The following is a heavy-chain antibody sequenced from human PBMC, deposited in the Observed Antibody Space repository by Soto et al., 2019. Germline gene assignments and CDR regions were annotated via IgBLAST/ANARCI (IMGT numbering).Heavy chain of an antibody. J-gene: IGHJ6*03. CDR1: GFTFSSYA. Sequence: LRLSCAASGFTFSSYAMHWVRQAPGKGLEYVSAISSNGGSTYYANSVKGRFTISRDNSKNTLYLQMGSLRAEDMAVYYCARGPPPYSYGYYYYMDVWGKGTTVTVSS. CDR2: ISSNGGST. D-gene: IGHD5-18*01. V-gene: IGHV3-64*01. CDR3: ARGPPPYSYGYYYYMDV.